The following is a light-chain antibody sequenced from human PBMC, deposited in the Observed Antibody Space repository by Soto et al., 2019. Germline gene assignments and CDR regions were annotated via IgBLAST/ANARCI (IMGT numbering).Light chain of an antibody. V-gene: IGKV3-20*01. CDR1: QSVSSNY. CDR3: QQYGSSGT. Sequence: EIVLTQSPGTLSLSPGERGTLSCRASQSVSSNYLAWYQQKPGQAPRLLIYGASSRATGIPDRFSGSGSGTDFTLTISRLVPEDFAVYYCQQYGSSGTFGQGTKVDIK. J-gene: IGKJ1*01. CDR2: GAS.